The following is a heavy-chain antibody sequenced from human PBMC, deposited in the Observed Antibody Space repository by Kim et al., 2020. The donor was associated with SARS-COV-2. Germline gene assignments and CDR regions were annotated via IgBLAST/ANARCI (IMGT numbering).Heavy chain of an antibody. J-gene: IGHJ4*02. V-gene: IGHV6-1*01. D-gene: IGHD3-16*01. Sequence: YKQYEVIVKSRRTITPDTSKNQFSLQLNSVTPEDTAVYYCARAVYGALGGWGQGTLVTVSS. CDR2: YK. CDR3: ARAVYGALGG.